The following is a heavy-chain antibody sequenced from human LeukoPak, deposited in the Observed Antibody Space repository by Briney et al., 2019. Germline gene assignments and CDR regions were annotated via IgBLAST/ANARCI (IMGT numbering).Heavy chain of an antibody. CDR3: ARGDYYDRSGYSQYFQH. V-gene: IGHV3-33*01. CDR2: IWYDGSNK. Sequence: HPGGSLRHSCAACGFNYSQLGKHGLRQAPGKGLEWVAVIWYDGSNKYYADSVKGRFTISRDNSKNTLYLQMNCLRADDTAVYYCARGDYYDRSGYSQYFQHWGQGTLVTVSS. CDR1: GFNYSQLG. J-gene: IGHJ1*01. D-gene: IGHD3-22*01.